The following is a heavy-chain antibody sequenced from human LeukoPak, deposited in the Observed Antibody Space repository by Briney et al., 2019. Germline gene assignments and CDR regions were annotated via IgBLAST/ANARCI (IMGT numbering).Heavy chain of an antibody. CDR3: ARLSETDY. Sequence: GSLRLSCAASGFTFSTYEMNWVRQAPGKGLEWVSYISSGASTIYYADSVKGRFTISRGNAKNSLYLQMNSLRAEDTAVYYCARLSETDYWGQGTLVTVSS. D-gene: IGHD1-26*01. CDR1: GFTFSTYE. CDR2: ISSGASTI. J-gene: IGHJ4*02. V-gene: IGHV3-48*03.